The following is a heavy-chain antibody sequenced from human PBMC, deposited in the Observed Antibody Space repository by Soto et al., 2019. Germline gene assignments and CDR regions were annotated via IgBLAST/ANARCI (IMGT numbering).Heavy chain of an antibody. CDR2: ISYDGSNK. J-gene: IGHJ6*02. CDR3: ARDRAGTDYYYYYGMDV. D-gene: IGHD1-1*01. CDR1: GFTFSSYA. V-gene: IGHV3-30-3*01. Sequence: QVQLVESGGGVVQPGRSLRLSCAASGFTFSSYAMHWVRQAPGKGLEWVAVISYDGSNKYYEDSVKGRFTISRDNSKNTLYLQMNSLRAEDTAVYYCARDRAGTDYYYYYGMDVLGQGTTVTVSS.